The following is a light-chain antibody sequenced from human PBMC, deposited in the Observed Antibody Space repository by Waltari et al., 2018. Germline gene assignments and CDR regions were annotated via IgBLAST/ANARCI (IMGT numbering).Light chain of an antibody. Sequence: QSVLTQPPSASATPGQRVTIPLPGSRPNLGLNYLYCYQPLPGPAPKPLIYRNHGRPSRVPDRFSASKYGTSASLVISELRSEDEGIYYCASWDESHYVFGPGTTVTVL. CDR2: RNH. V-gene: IGLV1-47*01. CDR1: RPNLGLNY. J-gene: IGLJ1*01. CDR3: ASWDESHYV.